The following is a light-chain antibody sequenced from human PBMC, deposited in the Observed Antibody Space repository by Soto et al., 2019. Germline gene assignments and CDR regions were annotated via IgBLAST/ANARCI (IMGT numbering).Light chain of an antibody. Sequence: EIVMTQTPLSAPVTLGQSASISCRSSQSLFHSDRNTYLDWYLQKPGQSPQLLIYLGSSRSSGVPDRFSGSGSGTDFTLKISRVEAEDVGVYYCMQALQIPSGITFGQGTRLEIK. J-gene: IGKJ5*01. V-gene: IGKV2-28*01. CDR2: LGS. CDR3: MQALQIPSGIT. CDR1: QSLFHSDRNTY.